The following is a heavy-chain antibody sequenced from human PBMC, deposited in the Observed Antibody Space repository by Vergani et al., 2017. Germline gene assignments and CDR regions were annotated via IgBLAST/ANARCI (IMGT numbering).Heavy chain of an antibody. D-gene: IGHD2-2*01. CDR2: IIPIFGTA. V-gene: IGHV1-69*12. CDR3: ARPNRYXSSTSCSLGDAFDN. J-gene: IGHJ3*02. CDR1: GGTFSSYA. Sequence: QVQLVQSGAEVKKPGSSVKVSCKASGGTFSSYAISWVRQAPGQGLEWMGGIIPIFGTANYAQKFQGRVTITADESTSTAYMELSSLRSEDTAVYYCARPNRYXSSTSCSLGDAFDNWGQGTMVTVSS.